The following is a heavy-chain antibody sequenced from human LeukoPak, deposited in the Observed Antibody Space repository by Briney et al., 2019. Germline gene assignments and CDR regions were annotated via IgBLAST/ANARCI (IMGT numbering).Heavy chain of an antibody. CDR3: ARLPDVSGWPFDY. V-gene: IGHV4-59*01. Sequence: KPSETLSLTCTLSDDSISRDFWTWIRQPPGKGREWIGYIRYSGRAEYKSSLKSRDTISIQTSKNQFSLKLTSVTAAATAIYYCARLPDVSGWPFDYWGQGILVTVSS. CDR2: IRYSGRA. D-gene: IGHD6-19*01. CDR1: DDSISRDF. J-gene: IGHJ4*02.